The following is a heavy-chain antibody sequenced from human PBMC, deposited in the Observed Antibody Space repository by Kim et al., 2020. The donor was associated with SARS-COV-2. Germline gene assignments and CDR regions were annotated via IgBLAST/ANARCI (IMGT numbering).Heavy chain of an antibody. V-gene: IGHV4-38-2*02. CDR1: GSSIGSGYY. Sequence: SETLSLTCTVSGSSIGSGYYWGWIRQPPGRGLEWIGSISHSGNTYYNPSLQSRVTISVDTSKKQFSLKLSSVTAADTAVYYCARKVVSGWYNCDMWGQGSMVTVSS. D-gene: IGHD6-13*01. J-gene: IGHJ3*02. CDR3: ARKVVSGWYNCDM. CDR2: ISHSGNT.